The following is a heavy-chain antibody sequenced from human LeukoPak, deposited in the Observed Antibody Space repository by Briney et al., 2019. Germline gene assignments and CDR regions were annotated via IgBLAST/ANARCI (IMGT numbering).Heavy chain of an antibody. CDR1: GYTLTELS. CDR3: AREDSSGWYRGGWFDP. Sequence: GASVKVSCKVSGYTLTELSMHWVRQAPGKGLEWMGGFDPEDGETIYAQKFQGRVTMTEDTSTDTAYMELSSLRSEDTAVYYCAREDSSGWYRGGWFDPWGQGTLVTVSS. J-gene: IGHJ5*02. D-gene: IGHD6-19*01. CDR2: FDPEDGET. V-gene: IGHV1-24*01.